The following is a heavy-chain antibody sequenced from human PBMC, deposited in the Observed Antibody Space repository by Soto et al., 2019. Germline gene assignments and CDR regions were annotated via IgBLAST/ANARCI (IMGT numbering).Heavy chain of an antibody. V-gene: IGHV1-46*01. D-gene: IGHD1-26*01. J-gene: IGHJ6*02. Sequence: QVQLVQSGAEVKKPGASVKVSCKASGFTFTNYFFHCVRQAHRQGLELLGIISPYDGSTKYVQSLQGRVTVTSDTSTSTVYMELSSLRSEDTAVYFCARGDGRGSTGFYYYYGMDVWGHGTTITVSS. CDR3: ARGDGRGSTGFYYYYGMDV. CDR2: ISPYDGST. CDR1: GFTFTNYF.